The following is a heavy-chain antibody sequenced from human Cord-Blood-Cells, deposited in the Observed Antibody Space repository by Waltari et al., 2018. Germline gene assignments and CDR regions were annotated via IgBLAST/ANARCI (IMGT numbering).Heavy chain of an antibody. CDR3: ARHGRIIVGATCFAFDI. D-gene: IGHD1-26*01. V-gene: IGHV4-34*01. J-gene: IGHJ3*02. Sequence: QVQLQQWGAGLLKPSETLSLTCAVHGGSFRGYYWSWIRQPPGKGLEWIGEINHSGSTNYNPSLKSRVTISVDTSKNQFSLKLSSVTAADTAVYYCARHGRIIVGATCFAFDIWGQGTMVTVSS. CDR2: INHSGST. CDR1: GGSFRGYY.